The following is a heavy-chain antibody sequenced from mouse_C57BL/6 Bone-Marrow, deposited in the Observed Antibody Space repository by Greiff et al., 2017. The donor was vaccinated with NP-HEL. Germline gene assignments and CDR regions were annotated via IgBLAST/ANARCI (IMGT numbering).Heavy chain of an antibody. Sequence: QVHVKQPGTELVKPGASVKLSCKASGYTFTSYWMHWVKQRPGQGLEWIGNINPSNGGTNYNEKFKSKATLTVDKSSSTAYMQLSSLTSEDSAVYYCARGFYYGKDFDYWAKAPLSQSPQ. J-gene: IGHJ2*01. CDR1: GYTFTSYW. CDR2: INPSNGGT. CDR3: ARGFYYGKDFDY. V-gene: IGHV1-53*01. D-gene: IGHD2-1*01.